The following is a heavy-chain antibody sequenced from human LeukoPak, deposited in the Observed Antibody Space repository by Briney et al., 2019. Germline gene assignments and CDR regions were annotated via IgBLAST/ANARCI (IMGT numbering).Heavy chain of an antibody. Sequence: SETLSLTCTVSGDSMTRGGYYWSWVRQHPGKGLEWVGFIHHSGTTFYNPSLESRATISVDTSQSQFSLKLTSVTAADTAVYYCARAVDYRNYFDYWGQGALVTVSS. J-gene: IGHJ4*02. CDR3: ARAVDYRNYFDY. V-gene: IGHV4-31*03. CDR2: IHHSGTT. CDR1: GDSMTRGGYY. D-gene: IGHD4-11*01.